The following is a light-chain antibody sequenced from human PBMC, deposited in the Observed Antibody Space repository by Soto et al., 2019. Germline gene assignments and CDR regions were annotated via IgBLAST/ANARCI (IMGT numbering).Light chain of an antibody. CDR1: QSVSSN. V-gene: IGKV3-15*01. J-gene: IGKJ2*01. CDR3: HQYNSWPHT. Sequence: EIVMTQSPATLSVSPGERATLSCRASQSVSSNLVWYQQKPGQAPRLLIYGASTRATGIPARLSGSGSGTEFTLTISSLQSEDFAIYYCHQYNSWPHTFGQGTKLEIK. CDR2: GAS.